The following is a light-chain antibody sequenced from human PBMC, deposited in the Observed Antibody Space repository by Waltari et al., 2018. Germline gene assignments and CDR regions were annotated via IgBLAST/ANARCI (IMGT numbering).Light chain of an antibody. CDR3: CSYVGGGTLV. CDR2: DVS. J-gene: IGLJ2*01. V-gene: IGLV2-23*02. CDR1: SNDVGGYNF. Sequence: QSALTQPASVSGSPGQSITISCVGTSNDVGGYNFVSWYQQHPGKVPKLMIYDVSKRPSGISYRFSGSKSGNTASLTISGLQAEDEADYYCCSYVGGGTLVVGGGTSVTVL.